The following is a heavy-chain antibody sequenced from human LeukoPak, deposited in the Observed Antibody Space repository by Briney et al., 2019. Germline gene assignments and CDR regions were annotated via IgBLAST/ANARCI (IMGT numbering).Heavy chain of an antibody. CDR3: GGGLWFGIPQPPDY. CDR2: IRYGGTKV. J-gene: IGHJ4*02. D-gene: IGHD3-10*01. Sequence: QPGGSLRLSCAASGFTFSSYGMHWVRQAPGKGLEWVAFIRYGGTKVYYADSVKGRFTISRDNSKNTLYLQMNSLRAEDTAVYYCGGGLWFGIPQPPDYWGQGTLVTVSP. V-gene: IGHV3-30*02. CDR1: GFTFSSYG.